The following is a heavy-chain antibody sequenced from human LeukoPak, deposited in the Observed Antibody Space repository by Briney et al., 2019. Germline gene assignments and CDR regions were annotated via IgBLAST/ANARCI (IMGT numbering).Heavy chain of an antibody. CDR3: ATVKYDYGDPVGWFDP. V-gene: IGHV3-23*01. Sequence: PGGSLRLSCAASGFPFSASAMTWVRQAPGKGLEWVSHILSTGTTYYADSVRGRFTISRDNSKNTLYLLMASLRADDTAVYYCATVKYDYGDPVGWFDPWGQGTLVTVSP. CDR1: GFPFSASA. D-gene: IGHD4-17*01. J-gene: IGHJ5*02. CDR2: ILSTGTT.